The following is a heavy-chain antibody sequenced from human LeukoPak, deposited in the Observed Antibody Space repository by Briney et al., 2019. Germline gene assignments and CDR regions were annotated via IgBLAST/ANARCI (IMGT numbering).Heavy chain of an antibody. Sequence: SETLSLTCTVSSGSINIYHWGWVRQPPGKGLEWIGRIYTTGTTQYNPSLRSRVTMSVDTSTNQFSLNLRSMTAADTAVYYCGRQGYTASYYFLDYWSQGTLVAVS. CDR3: GRQGYTASYYFLDY. J-gene: IGHJ4*02. D-gene: IGHD1-26*01. V-gene: IGHV4-4*07. CDR1: SGSINIYH. CDR2: IYTTGTT.